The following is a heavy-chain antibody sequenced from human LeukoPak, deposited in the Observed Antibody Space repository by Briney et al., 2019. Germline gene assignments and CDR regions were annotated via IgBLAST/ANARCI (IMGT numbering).Heavy chain of an antibody. V-gene: IGHV3-23*01. J-gene: IGHJ4*02. CDR2: ISDRGDNT. Sequence: GGSLRLSCAASGFTFSAYGMTWVRQAPGKGLEWVSHISDRGDNTYYADSVKGRFTVSRDNSKNTLYLQMNSLRAEDTAVYYCAREGKSYYYGSGSYFDWGQGTLVTVSS. CDR3: AREGKSYYYGSGSYFD. D-gene: IGHD3-10*01. CDR1: GFTFSAYG.